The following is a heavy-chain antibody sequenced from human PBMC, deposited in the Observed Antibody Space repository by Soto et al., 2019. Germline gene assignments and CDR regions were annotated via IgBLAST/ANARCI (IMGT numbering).Heavy chain of an antibody. J-gene: IGHJ5*02. CDR2: IIPTFGTS. CDR3: ARGFNNNWVVFDL. D-gene: IGHD1-1*01. CDR1: GGTFSSQS. Sequence: QVQLVQSGAEVKKPGSSVKVSCKASGGTFSSQSIAWVRQAPGKGLEWMGGIIPTFGTSNYAPKFQGRVTFTADTSTDTAYMALNSLRSEDTAFYYCARGFNNNWVVFDLWGQGTLVTVSS. V-gene: IGHV1-69*06.